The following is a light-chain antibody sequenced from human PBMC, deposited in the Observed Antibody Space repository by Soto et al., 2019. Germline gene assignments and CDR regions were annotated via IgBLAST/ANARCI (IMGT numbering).Light chain of an antibody. CDR2: GAS. V-gene: IGKV3-15*01. J-gene: IGKJ2*01. CDR1: QSVSSN. Sequence: EIVMTQSPATLSVSPGERATLSCRASQSVSSNLAWYQQKPGQAPRLLIYGASTRATGIPARFSGSGSGTEFTLTISSLQSEDFATYYCQQYDNLPTFGQGTKLEIK. CDR3: QQYDNLPT.